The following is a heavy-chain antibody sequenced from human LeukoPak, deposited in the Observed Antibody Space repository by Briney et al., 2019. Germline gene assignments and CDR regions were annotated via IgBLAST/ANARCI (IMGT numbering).Heavy chain of an antibody. CDR3: ARESGGNTPYYFDY. V-gene: IGHV3-30*04. D-gene: IGHD2-2*02. CDR2: ISYEDGSNK. Sequence: PGRSLRLSRAASGFTFSSFALHWVRQAPGKGLEWVAVISYEDGSNKYYADSVKGRFTISRDNSKHTVYLQMNSLRTEDTAVYYCARESGGNTPYYFDYWGQGTLVTVSS. J-gene: IGHJ4*02. CDR1: GFTFSSFA.